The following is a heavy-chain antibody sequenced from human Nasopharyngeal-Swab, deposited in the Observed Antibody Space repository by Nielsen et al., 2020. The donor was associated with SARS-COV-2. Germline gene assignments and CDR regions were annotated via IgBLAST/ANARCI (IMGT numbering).Heavy chain of an antibody. Sequence: GGSLRLSCGASGFTFSSYTMSWARQAPGRGLEWVSAITGSGDATNYADSVRGRFTISRDNSKSTLYLQMNSLRAEDTAVYYCARDRGDGYNLYYFDYWGQGTLVTVSS. CDR1: GFTFSSYT. CDR2: ITGSGDAT. J-gene: IGHJ4*02. V-gene: IGHV3-23*01. D-gene: IGHD5-24*01. CDR3: ARDRGDGYNLYYFDY.